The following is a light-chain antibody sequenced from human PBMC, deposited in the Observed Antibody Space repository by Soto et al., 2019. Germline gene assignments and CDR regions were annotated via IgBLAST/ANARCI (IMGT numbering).Light chain of an antibody. CDR3: GTWDNSLSAVL. J-gene: IGLJ2*01. V-gene: IGLV1-51*01. Sequence: QSVLTQPPSVSAAPGQGVTISCSGSTSNIGNNYVSWYQQFPGTAPKLLIYDNNKRPSGIPDRFSGSKSGTSATLGITGLQTGDEADYYGGTWDNSLSAVLFGGGT. CDR1: TSNIGNNY. CDR2: DNN.